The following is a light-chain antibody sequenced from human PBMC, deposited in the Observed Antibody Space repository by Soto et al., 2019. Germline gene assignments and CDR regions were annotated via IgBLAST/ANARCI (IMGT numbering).Light chain of an antibody. V-gene: IGKV1D-16*01. CDR2: TAS. CDR3: QQYSSYPRI. Sequence: DIQLTQSPSSLSASVGDRVTISCRASQGISTFLAWYQQKPGKAPKSLIKTASTLQSGGPSRFIGSGSDTDLILTISRLQPEDFATYYCQQYSSYPRIFRQGTRLDLK. CDR1: QGISTF. J-gene: IGKJ5*01.